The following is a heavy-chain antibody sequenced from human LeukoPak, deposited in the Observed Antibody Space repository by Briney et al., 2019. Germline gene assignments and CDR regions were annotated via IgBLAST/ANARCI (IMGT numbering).Heavy chain of an antibody. V-gene: IGHV1-3*01. CDR1: GYTFTSYA. D-gene: IGHD3-10*01. Sequence: ASVKVSCKASGYTFTSYAMHWVRQAPGQRPEWMGWINAGNGNTKYSQKFQGRVTITRDTSASTAYMELSSLRSEDTAVYYCARDPSMVRGVDVWYFDYWGQGTLVTVSS. CDR2: INAGNGNT. J-gene: IGHJ4*02. CDR3: ARDPSMVRGVDVWYFDY.